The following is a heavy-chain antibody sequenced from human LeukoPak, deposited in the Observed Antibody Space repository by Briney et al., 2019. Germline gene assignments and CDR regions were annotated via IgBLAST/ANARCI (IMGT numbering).Heavy chain of an antibody. Sequence: GRSLRLSCAASGFTFSNYGMNWVRQAPGKGLEWVSYISSTGSTIYYANSVKGRFTVSRDNAKDSLYLQMNNLRDEDTAVYYCARDLISGDYTFDYWGQGALVAVSS. J-gene: IGHJ4*02. CDR1: GFTFSNYG. D-gene: IGHD4-11*01. V-gene: IGHV3-48*02. CDR2: ISSTGSTI. CDR3: ARDLISGDYTFDY.